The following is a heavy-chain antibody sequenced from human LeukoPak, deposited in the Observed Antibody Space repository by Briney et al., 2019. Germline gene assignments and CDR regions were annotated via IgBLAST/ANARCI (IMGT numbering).Heavy chain of an antibody. V-gene: IGHV4-59*01. Sequence: SETLTLTCTVSGGSISSYYWSWIRQPPGKGLEWIGYIYYSGSTNYNPSLKSRVTISVDTSKNQFSLKLSSVTAADTAVYYCARYVVVTAYFDYWGQGTLVTVSS. D-gene: IGHD2-21*02. CDR2: IYYSGST. J-gene: IGHJ4*02. CDR3: ARYVVVTAYFDY. CDR1: GGSISSYY.